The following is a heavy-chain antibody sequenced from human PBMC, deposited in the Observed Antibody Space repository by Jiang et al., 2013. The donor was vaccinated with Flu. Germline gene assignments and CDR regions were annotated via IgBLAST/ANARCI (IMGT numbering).Heavy chain of an antibody. J-gene: IGHJ3*02. Sequence: GAEVKKPGESLKISCKGSGYSFTSYWIGWVRQMPGKGLEWMGIIYPGDSDTRYSPSFQGQVTISADKSISTAYLQWSCLKASDTAMYYCARGGVTWIHLWSTVGAFDIWGQGTMVTVSS. D-gene: IGHD5-18*01. CDR3: ARGGVTWIHLWSTVGAFDI. CDR1: GYSFTSYW. V-gene: IGHV5-51*01. CDR2: IYPGDSDT.